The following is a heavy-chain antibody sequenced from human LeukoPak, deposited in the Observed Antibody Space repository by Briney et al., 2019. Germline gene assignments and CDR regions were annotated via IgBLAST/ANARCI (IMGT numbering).Heavy chain of an antibody. CDR3: ARSNGGFWSGYTSSWFDP. V-gene: IGHV1-8*03. Sequence: ASVKVSCKASGYTFTSYDINWVRQATGQGLEWMGWMNPNSGNTGYAQKFQGRVTITRNTSISTAYMELSSLRSEDTAVYYCARSNGGFWSGYTSSWFDPWGQGTLVTVSS. CDR1: GYTFTSYD. D-gene: IGHD3-3*01. CDR2: MNPNSGNT. J-gene: IGHJ5*02.